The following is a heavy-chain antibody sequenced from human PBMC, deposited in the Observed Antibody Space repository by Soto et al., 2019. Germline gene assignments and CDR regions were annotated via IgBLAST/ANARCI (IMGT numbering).Heavy chain of an antibody. CDR2: IYSDGTT. CDR1: GGSISGYY. J-gene: IGHJ5*02. D-gene: IGHD5-18*01. CDR3: ARDRGYRSGSFGS. Sequence: SETLSLTCIVSGGSISGYYWSWIRQPAGKELEWIGRIYSDGTTNYNPSLKGRGTMSVDTSKKQISLKLTSVTAADTAMYYCARDRGYRSGSFGSWGQVGQVTV. V-gene: IGHV4-4*07.